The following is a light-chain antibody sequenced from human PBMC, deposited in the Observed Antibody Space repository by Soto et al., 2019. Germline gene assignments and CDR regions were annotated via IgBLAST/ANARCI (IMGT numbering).Light chain of an antibody. J-gene: IGKJ2*01. Sequence: EIVLTQSPGTQSLSPGERATLSCRASQSISSSYLAWYQQKPGQAPRLLIYGASSRATGIPDRFSGSGSGTDLTLTISRLEPEDFAVYYCQQYGSSPRTFGQGTKLEIK. CDR3: QQYGSSPRT. V-gene: IGKV3-20*01. CDR2: GAS. CDR1: QSISSSY.